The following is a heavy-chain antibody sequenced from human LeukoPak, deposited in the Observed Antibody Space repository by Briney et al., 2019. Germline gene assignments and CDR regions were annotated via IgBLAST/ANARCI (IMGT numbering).Heavy chain of an antibody. V-gene: IGHV1-2*02. J-gene: IGHJ4*02. Sequence: ASVKVSCKASGYTFTSYHLHWVRQAPGQGLEWMGWVNLNSGGTNFAQKFQGRVSMTRDTSISTAYMQLSRLRFDDTAVYYCARSPHILTGENFDYWGQGTLLTVSS. CDR1: GYTFTSYH. CDR3: ARSPHILTGENFDY. D-gene: IGHD3-9*01. CDR2: VNLNSGGT.